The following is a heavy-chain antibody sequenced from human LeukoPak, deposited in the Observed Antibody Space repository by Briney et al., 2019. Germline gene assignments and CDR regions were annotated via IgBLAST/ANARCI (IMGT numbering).Heavy chain of an antibody. J-gene: IGHJ3*02. V-gene: IGHV4-61*02. CDR3: ARDRRQLVAFDI. CDR1: GGSISSGSYY. CDR2: IYTSGST. Sequence: SETLSLTCTVSGGSISSGSYYWSWIRQPAGKGLEWIGRIYTSGSTNYNPSLKSRVTISVDTSKNQFSLKLSSVTAADTAVYYCARDRRQLVAFDIWGQGTMVTVSS. D-gene: IGHD6-6*01.